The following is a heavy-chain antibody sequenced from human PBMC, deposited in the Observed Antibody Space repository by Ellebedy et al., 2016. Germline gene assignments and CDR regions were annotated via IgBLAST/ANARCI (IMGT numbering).Heavy chain of an antibody. V-gene: IGHV3-21*01. CDR2: IVFSGTAT. CDR1: GFTFSTAV. D-gene: IGHD2/OR15-2a*01. CDR3: ARDAFWGRHDY. J-gene: IGHJ4*02. Sequence: GGSLRLXCAASGFTFSTAVMTSVRYAPGKGLEWVATIVFSGTATYYADSVKGRFIISRDNTKNSLFLQMNSLGVEDTAVYYCARDAFWGRHDYWGQGTLVTVSS.